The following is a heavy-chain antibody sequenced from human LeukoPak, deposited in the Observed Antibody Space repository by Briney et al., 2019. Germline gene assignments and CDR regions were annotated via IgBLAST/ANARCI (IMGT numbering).Heavy chain of an antibody. D-gene: IGHD6-19*01. J-gene: IGHJ4*02. CDR1: GFTFNTYA. CDR3: AKYTAYSTGWPSY. CDR2: ISGSGGST. Sequence: GGSLRLSCAASGFTFNTYAMSWVRQAPGKWLEWVSTISGSGGSTYYADSVKGRFTISRDNSKNTLYLQMNSLRAEDTAVYYCAKYTAYSTGWPSYWGQGTLVTVS. V-gene: IGHV3-23*01.